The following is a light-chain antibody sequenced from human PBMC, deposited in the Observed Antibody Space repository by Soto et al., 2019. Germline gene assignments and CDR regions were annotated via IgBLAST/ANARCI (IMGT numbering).Light chain of an antibody. Sequence: ILLTQSPATLSVSPGETATLSCRASQNVGTKLGWYQQKPGQAPRLLIFGAYTRATGVPGRFSGRGSGTEFTLTISSLQSEDSAVYYCHQYHNWFPMPFGQGTRLEIK. CDR3: HQYHNWFPMP. CDR2: GAY. V-gene: IGKV3-15*01. J-gene: IGKJ5*01. CDR1: QNVGTK.